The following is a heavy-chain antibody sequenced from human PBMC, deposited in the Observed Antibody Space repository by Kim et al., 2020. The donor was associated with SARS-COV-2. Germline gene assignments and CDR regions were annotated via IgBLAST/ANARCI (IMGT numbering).Heavy chain of an antibody. D-gene: IGHD6-6*01. Sequence: SETLSLTCAVYGGSFSGYSWSWIRQPPGKGLEWIGEINHSGGTNYNPSLKSRVTISVDTSKNQFSLKLSSVTAADTAVYYCARVRRVAARFPFFDYWRQ. CDR1: GGSFSGYS. V-gene: IGHV4-34*01. CDR2: INHSGGT. CDR3: ARVRRVAARFPFFDY. J-gene: IGHJ4*01.